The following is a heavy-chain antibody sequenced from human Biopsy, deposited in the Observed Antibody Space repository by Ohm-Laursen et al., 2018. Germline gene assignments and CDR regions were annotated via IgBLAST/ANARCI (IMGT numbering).Heavy chain of an antibody. CDR2: IDVSDYNT. D-gene: IGHD1-14*01. J-gene: IGHJ5*01. CDR1: GFTFHTYA. CDR3: VKQWGGYNFDS. V-gene: IGHV3-23*01. Sequence: LRLCAASGFTFHTYAMNWVRQAPGKGLEWVAHIDVSDYNTYYADSVRGRFTISRDNSKQMVHLEINSLTADDTAVYYCVKQWGGYNFDSWGQGTLVTVSS.